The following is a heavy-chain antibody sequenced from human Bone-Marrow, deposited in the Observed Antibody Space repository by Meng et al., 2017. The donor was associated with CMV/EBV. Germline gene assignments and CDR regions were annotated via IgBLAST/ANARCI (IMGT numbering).Heavy chain of an antibody. V-gene: IGHV4-34*01. J-gene: IGHJ6*02. CDR2: INHSGST. CDR3: ARGGREYYDFWSGYYSRDYGMDV. Sequence: ESLKISCAASGFTFSSYSMNWVRQAPGKGLEWIGEINHSGSTNYNPSLKSRVTISVDTSKNQFSLKLSSVTAADTAVYYCARGGREYYDFWSGYYSRDYGMDVWGQGTTVTVSS. CDR1: GFTFSSYS. D-gene: IGHD3-3*01.